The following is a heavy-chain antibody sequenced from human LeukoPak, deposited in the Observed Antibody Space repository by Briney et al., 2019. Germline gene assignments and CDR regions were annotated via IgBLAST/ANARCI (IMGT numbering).Heavy chain of an antibody. V-gene: IGHV4-4*07. CDR2: IYTRGSN. J-gene: IGHJ6*03. Sequence: PSETLSLTCTVSGGSISSYYWSRIRQPAGKGLEWIGRIYTRGSNNYNPSLKSRVTMSVDTSKNQFSLKLSSVTAADTAVYYCARGPRYYYYYMDVWGKGTTVTVSS. CDR1: GGSISSYY. CDR3: ARGPRYYYYYMDV.